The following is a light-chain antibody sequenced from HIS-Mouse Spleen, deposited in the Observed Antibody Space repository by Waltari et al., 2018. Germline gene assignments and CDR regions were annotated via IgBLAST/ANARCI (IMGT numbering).Light chain of an antibody. CDR1: ALPKKY. J-gene: IGLJ2*01. CDR3: YSTDSSGNHRV. Sequence: SYELTQPPSVSVSPGQTARITCSGDALPKKYAYWYQQKSGQAPGLVICEDSKRPSGIPEGFSGSSSGTMATLTISGAQVEDEADYYCYSTDSSGNHRVFGGGTKLTVL. V-gene: IGLV3-10*01. CDR2: EDS.